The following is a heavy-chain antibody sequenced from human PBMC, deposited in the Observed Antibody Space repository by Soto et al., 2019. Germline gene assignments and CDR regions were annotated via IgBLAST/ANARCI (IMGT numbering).Heavy chain of an antibody. CDR1: GFTFSSYA. D-gene: IGHD2-15*01. CDR3: ARERVEYGDYSFYGMDV. J-gene: IGHJ6*02. Sequence: QVHLVESGGGVVQPGRTLRLSCAASGFTFSSYAMHWVRQAPGKGLEWVAVIAYDGTNKYYADSVKGRFTISRGNSNTLYLQLNSVRGEDTAVYYCARERVEYGDYSFYGMDVWGQGTTVTVSS. V-gene: IGHV3-30-3*01. CDR2: IAYDGTNK.